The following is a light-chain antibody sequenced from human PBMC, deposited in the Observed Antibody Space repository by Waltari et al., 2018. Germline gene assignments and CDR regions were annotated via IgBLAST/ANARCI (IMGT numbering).Light chain of an antibody. CDR2: GNS. J-gene: IGLJ2*01. V-gene: IGLV1-40*01. CDR1: SPTIGAGSD. Sequence: QSGLTQPPSVSGAPGQRVTISCTGSSPTIGAGSDEHWYQLLPGTAPKLLIYGNSNRPSGVPDRFSGSKSGTSASLAITGLQAEDEAGYYCQSYDSSLSGSVFGGGTKLTVL. CDR3: QSYDSSLSGSV.